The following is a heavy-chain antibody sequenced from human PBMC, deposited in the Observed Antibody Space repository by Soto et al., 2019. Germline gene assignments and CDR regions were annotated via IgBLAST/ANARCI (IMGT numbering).Heavy chain of an antibody. V-gene: IGHV4-31*03. J-gene: IGHJ4*02. D-gene: IGHD3-22*01. CDR2: IYYSGST. CDR3: ARDTKYYYDSSGYPNYYFDY. CDR1: GGSISSGGYY. Sequence: QVQLQESGPGLVKPSQTLSLTCTVSGGSISSGGYYWSWIRQHPGKGLEWIGDIYYSGSTYYNPSLKSRVTISVDTSKNQFSLKLSSVTAADTAVYYCARDTKYYYDSSGYPNYYFDYWGQGTLVTVSS.